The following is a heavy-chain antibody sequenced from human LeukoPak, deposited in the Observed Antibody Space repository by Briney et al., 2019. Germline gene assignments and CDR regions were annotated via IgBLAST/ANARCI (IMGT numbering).Heavy chain of an antibody. D-gene: IGHD3-22*01. CDR2: INSDGRTT. Sequence: GGSLRRSCAASGFTFSSYAMSWVRQAPGKGLVWVSRINSDGRTTTYADSVKGRFTISRDNAKNTLYLQMNSLRAEDTAVYYCAMIKEGWGQGTLVTVSS. CDR1: GFTFSSYA. J-gene: IGHJ4*02. V-gene: IGHV3-74*01. CDR3: AMIKEG.